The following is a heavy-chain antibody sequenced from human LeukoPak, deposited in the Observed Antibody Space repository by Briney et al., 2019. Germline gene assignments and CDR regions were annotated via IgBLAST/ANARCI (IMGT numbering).Heavy chain of an antibody. V-gene: IGHV4-34*01. CDR3: ARARPRRRAVAGTPFDY. CDR2: INHSGST. D-gene: IGHD6-19*01. Sequence: SETLSLTCAVYGGSFSGYYWSWIRQPPGRGLEWIGEINHSGSTDYNPSLKSRVTISVDTSKNQFSLKLSSVTAADTAVYYCARARPRRRAVAGTPFDYWGQGTLVTVSS. CDR1: GGSFSGYY. J-gene: IGHJ4*02.